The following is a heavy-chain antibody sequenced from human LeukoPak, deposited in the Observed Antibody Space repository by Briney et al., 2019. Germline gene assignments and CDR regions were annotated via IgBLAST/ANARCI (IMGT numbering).Heavy chain of an antibody. V-gene: IGHV4-39*01. CDR1: GGSISSSSTYY. CDR2: IYYNGGT. D-gene: IGHD5-24*01. CDR3: ARLQRNYYYDMDV. J-gene: IGHJ6*03. Sequence: PSETLSLTRTVSGGSISSSSTYYWGWIRQPPGKGLEWIGNIYYNGGTYYNPSLKSRVTISVDTSKNQFSLKLTSVTAADTAVYYCARLQRNYYYDMDVWGKGTTVTVSS.